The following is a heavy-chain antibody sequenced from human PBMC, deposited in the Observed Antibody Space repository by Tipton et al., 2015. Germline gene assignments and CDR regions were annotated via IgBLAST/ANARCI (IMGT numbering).Heavy chain of an antibody. D-gene: IGHD2-2*01. Sequence: SLRLSCAASGFSVSSNYMSWVRQAPGQGLEWVSLIFSGDNTYADFVKGRFSMSRDNSKNTLYLQMNSLRAEDTAVYYCARDVGQLPVTWFDPWGQGTLVTVSS. V-gene: IGHV3-53*01. J-gene: IGHJ5*02. CDR2: IFSGDNT. CDR3: ARDVGQLPVTWFDP. CDR1: GFSVSSNY.